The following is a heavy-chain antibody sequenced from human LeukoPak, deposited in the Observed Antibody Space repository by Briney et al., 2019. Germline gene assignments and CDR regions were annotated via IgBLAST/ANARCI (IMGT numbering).Heavy chain of an antibody. CDR3: ARVSSEQLVLLSYNWFDP. J-gene: IGHJ5*02. D-gene: IGHD6-6*01. CDR2: IIPIFGTA. CDR1: GGTFSSYA. Sequence: GASVKVSCKASGGTFSSYAISWVRQAPGQGLEWMGGIIPIFGTANYAQKFQGRVTITADESTSTAYMELSSLRSEDTAVYYCARVSSEQLVLLSYNWFDPWGQGTLVTVSS. V-gene: IGHV1-69*13.